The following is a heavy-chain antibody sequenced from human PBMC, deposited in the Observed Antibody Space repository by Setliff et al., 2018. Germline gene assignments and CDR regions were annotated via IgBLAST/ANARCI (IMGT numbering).Heavy chain of an antibody. V-gene: IGHV4-61*09. CDR1: GGSISGTYYY. J-gene: IGHJ6*03. CDR2: IYTSWST. D-gene: IGHD3-3*01. Sequence: SETLSLTCTVSGGSISGTYYYWSWIRQPAGKGLEWIGQIYTSWSTNYNPSLKSRATISVDTSKNQFSLKLSSVTAADTAVYYCARLSGFQYIDVWGKGPTVTVSS. CDR3: ARLSGFQYIDV.